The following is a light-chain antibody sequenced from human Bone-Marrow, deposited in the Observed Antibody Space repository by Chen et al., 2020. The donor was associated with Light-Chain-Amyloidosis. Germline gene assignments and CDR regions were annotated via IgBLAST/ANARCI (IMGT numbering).Light chain of an antibody. CDR3: KVWDGGSEPPV. J-gene: IGLJ3*02. Sequence: SYVLTQPSSVSVAPGQTATIACGGNNIESTSVHWYQQTPGQAPLLVVDDDSDRPSGIPGRLSGTDYGNTAPLDISRVEAGDVADYYCKVWDGGSEPPVFGGGTKLTVL. V-gene: IGLV3-21*02. CDR1: NIESTS. CDR2: DDS.